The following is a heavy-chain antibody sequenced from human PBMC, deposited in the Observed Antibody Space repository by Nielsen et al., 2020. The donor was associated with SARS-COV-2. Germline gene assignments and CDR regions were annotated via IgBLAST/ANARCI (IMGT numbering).Heavy chain of an antibody. CDR3: ARQYSNGWYDD. CDR2: IYKSGST. D-gene: IGHD6-19*01. Sequence: GSLRLSCTVSGGSISSHSWNWIRQPPGKGLEWIGYIYKSGSTEYNPSLKSRVTISVDTSKNQFSLKLRSVTAADTAVYYCARQYSNGWYDDWGQGILVTVFS. V-gene: IGHV4-59*08. J-gene: IGHJ4*02. CDR1: GGSISSHS.